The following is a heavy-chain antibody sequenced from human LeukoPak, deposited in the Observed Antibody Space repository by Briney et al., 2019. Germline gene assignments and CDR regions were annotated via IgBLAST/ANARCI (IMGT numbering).Heavy chain of an antibody. CDR3: ARDHLDSSSSH. CDR1: GGSISSDGYS. CDR2: IYHSGST. D-gene: IGHD6-6*01. J-gene: IGHJ4*02. V-gene: IGHV4-30-2*01. Sequence: SETLSLTCAVSGGSISSDGYSWSWIRQPPGKGLEWIGYIYHSGSTYYNPSLKSRVTISVDRSKNQFSLKLSSVTAADTAVYYCARDHLDSSSSHWGQGTLVTVSS.